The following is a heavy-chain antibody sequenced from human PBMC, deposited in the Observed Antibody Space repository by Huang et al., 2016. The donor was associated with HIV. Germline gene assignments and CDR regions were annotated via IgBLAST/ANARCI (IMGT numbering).Heavy chain of an antibody. CDR3: ARGGGIQLWLLGYYYMDV. Sequence: QVQLVQSGAEVKKPGASVKVSCKASGYTFSSFGISWVRQAPGQGLEWVGWISVYNGNTKCAQKYKDRLTLTTDTSTSTAYMELRSLRSDDTAVYYCARGGGIQLWLLGYYYMDVWGNGTTVTVSS. CDR1: GYTFSSFG. D-gene: IGHD5-18*01. CDR2: ISVYNGNT. V-gene: IGHV1-18*01. J-gene: IGHJ6*03.